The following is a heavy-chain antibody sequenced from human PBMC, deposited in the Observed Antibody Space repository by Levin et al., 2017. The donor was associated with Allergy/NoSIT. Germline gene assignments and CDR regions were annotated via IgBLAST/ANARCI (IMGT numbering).Heavy chain of an antibody. V-gene: IGHV4-34*01. CDR3: ARGGYSSGWHLYWYFDL. CDR1: GGSFSGYY. CDR2: INHSGST. J-gene: IGHJ2*01. D-gene: IGHD6-19*01. Sequence: GSLRLSCAVYGGSFSGYYWSWIRQPPGKGLEWIGEINHSGSTNYNPSLKSRVTISVDTSKNQFSLKLSSVTAADTAVYYCARGGYSSGWHLYWYFDLWGRGTLVTVSS.